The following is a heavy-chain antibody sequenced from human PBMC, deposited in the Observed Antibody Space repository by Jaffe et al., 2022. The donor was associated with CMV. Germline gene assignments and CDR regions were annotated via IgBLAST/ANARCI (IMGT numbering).Heavy chain of an antibody. CDR2: ISSSGSTI. V-gene: IGHV3-48*03. CDR3: ARVRRFSNWFDP. D-gene: IGHD3-3*01. CDR1: GFTFSSYE. Sequence: EVQLVESGGGLVQPGGSLRLSCAASGFTFSSYEMNWVRQAPGKGLEWVSYISSSGSTIYYADSVKGRFTISRDNAKNSLYLQMNSLRAEDTAVYYCARVRRFSNWFDPWGQGTLVTVSS. J-gene: IGHJ5*02.